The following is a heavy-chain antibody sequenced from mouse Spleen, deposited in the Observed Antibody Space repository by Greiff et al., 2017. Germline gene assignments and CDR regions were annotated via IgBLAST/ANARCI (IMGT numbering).Heavy chain of an antibody. V-gene: IGHV14-1*01. D-gene: IGHD3-2*01. CDR1: GFNITDYC. Sequence: EVKLQESGAELVRPGASVKLSCKASGFNITDYCMRWVKQRPEQGLEWIGRIDPEDGDTEYAPKFQGKATMTADTSSNTAYLQLRSLTSEDTAVYYCTRQAAAAGCWGQGTTLTVSS. CDR2: IDPEDGDT. CDR3: TRQAAAAGC. J-gene: IGHJ2*01.